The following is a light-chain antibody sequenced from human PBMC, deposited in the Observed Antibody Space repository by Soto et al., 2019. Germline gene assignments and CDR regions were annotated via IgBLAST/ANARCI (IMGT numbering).Light chain of an antibody. CDR3: AAWDDSLNGHWV. V-gene: IGLV1-44*01. J-gene: IGLJ3*02. CDR2: TTN. CDR1: SSNIGSNS. Sequence: QSVLTQPPSVSGTPGQRVTICCSGSSSNIGSNSVNWYQQLPGTAPKLLIYTTNQRPSGVPDRFSGSKSGTSASLAISGLHSEDEADYYCAAWDDSLNGHWVFGGGTKVTVL.